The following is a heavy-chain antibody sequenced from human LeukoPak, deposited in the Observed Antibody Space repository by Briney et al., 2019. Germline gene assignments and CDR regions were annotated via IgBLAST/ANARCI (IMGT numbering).Heavy chain of an antibody. D-gene: IGHD4-17*01. J-gene: IGHJ5*02. CDR2: ISGSGGST. Sequence: GGSLRLSCAASGFTFSSYAMSWVRQAPGKGLEWVSAISGSGGSTHYADSVKGRFIISRDNSKNSLYLQMNSLRAEDTAVYYCAKEFSSVTFFDHWGQGTLVTVSS. CDR1: GFTFSSYA. V-gene: IGHV3-23*01. CDR3: AKEFSSVTFFDH.